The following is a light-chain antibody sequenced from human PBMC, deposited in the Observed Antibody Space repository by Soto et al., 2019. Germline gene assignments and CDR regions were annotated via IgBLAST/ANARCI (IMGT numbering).Light chain of an antibody. CDR2: GAS. V-gene: IGKV3-20*01. J-gene: IGKJ5*01. Sequence: EIVLTQSPGTLSLSPGERATLSCRARQSVSSSYLAWYQQKPGQAPRLLIYGASSRATGIPDRFSGTGSGTDFTLTISRLEPEDFAVYFCQQYGSSTPTFGQGTPLEIK. CDR3: QQYGSSTPT. CDR1: QSVSSSY.